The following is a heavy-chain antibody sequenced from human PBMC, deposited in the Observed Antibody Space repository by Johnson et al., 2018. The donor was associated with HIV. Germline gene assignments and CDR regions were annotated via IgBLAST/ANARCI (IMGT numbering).Heavy chain of an antibody. CDR1: GFTFDDYG. D-gene: IGHD1-14*01. CDR3: ARDGMAATRANI. J-gene: IGHJ3*02. V-gene: IGHV3-30*03. CDR2: ISYDGSNK. Sequence: QVQLVESGGGVVRPGGSLRLSCAASGFTFDDYGMSWVRQAPGKGLEWVAVISYDGSNKYYADSVKGRFTISRDNSKNTLYLQMNSLRPEDTAVYYCARDGMAATRANIWGQGTMVTVSS.